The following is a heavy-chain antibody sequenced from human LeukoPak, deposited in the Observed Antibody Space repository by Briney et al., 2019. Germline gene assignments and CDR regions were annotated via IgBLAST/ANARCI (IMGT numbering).Heavy chain of an antibody. Sequence: SETLSLTCTVSGGSISSYYWSWIRQPPGKGLEWIGYIYYSGSSNYNPSLKSRVTISVDTSKNQFSLKLSSVTAADTAVYYCARDGVAGKFSGYDFRPYWYFDLWGRGTLDTVSS. CDR2: IYYSGSS. J-gene: IGHJ2*01. CDR1: GGSISSYY. D-gene: IGHD5-12*01. CDR3: ARDGVAGKFSGYDFRPYWYFDL. V-gene: IGHV4-59*12.